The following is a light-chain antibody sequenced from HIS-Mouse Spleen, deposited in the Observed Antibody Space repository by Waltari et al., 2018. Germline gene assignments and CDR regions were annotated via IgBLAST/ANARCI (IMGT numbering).Light chain of an antibody. V-gene: IGLV3-21*03. CDR1: KLGSKS. CDR2: DDS. Sequence: SYVLTQPPSVSVAPGKTARITWGGNKLGSKSVHWYQRKPGPAPVLGVYDDSDRPSGFPERFSGSNSGNTAPLTISRVEAGDEADYSWRVWDSSSDHGVFGEGTKLPVL. J-gene: IGLJ2*01. CDR3: RVWDSSSDHGV.